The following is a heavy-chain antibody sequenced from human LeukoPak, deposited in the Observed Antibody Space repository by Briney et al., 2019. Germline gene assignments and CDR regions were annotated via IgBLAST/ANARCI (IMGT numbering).Heavy chain of an antibody. V-gene: IGHV3-21*01. Sequence: GGSLRLSCAASGFTFSSYSMNWVRQAPGKGLEWVSSISSSSSYIYYADSVKGRFIISRDNAKNSLYLQMNSLRAEDTAVYYCARAPGVYDAFDIWGQGTMVTVSS. CDR1: GFTFSSYS. J-gene: IGHJ3*02. CDR2: ISSSSSYI. CDR3: ARAPGVYDAFDI. D-gene: IGHD6-13*01.